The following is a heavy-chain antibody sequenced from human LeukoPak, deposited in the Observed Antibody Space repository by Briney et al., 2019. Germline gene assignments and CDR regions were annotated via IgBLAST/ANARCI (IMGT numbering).Heavy chain of an antibody. CDR2: IFYIGSA. CDR3: ARHGSYSLAF. D-gene: IGHD2-15*01. V-gene: IGHV4-4*02. J-gene: IGHJ4*02. CDR1: GVFIGSGGY. Sequence: PSGTLSLTCAVSGVFIGSGGYWSWVRQPPGKGLEWIGQIFYIGSAHYNPSFESRVIMSIDNSRNQLSLRFNSVTAADTAVYYCARHGSYSLAFWGQGALVTVSS.